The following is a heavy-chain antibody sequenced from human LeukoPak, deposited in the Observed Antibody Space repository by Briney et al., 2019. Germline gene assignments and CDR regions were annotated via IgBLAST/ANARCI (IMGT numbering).Heavy chain of an antibody. D-gene: IGHD3-3*02. J-gene: IGHJ4*02. CDR2: ISASGGTT. Sequence: GGSLRLSCAASGFTFSSYAITWVRQAPGKGLEWVSTISASGGTTYYADSVKGRFTISRDNSKDTLHLQMNSLRAEDTAVYYCAKSPDVALVNFDYWGQGSLITVSS. CDR3: AKSPDVALVNFDY. CDR1: GFTFSSYA. V-gene: IGHV3-23*01.